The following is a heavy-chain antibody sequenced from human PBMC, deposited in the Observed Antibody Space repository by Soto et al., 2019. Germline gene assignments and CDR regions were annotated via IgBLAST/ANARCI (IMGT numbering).Heavy chain of an antibody. V-gene: IGHV5-10-1*01. Sequence: GESMKISKKVTGYYYHDYCFTRVRQKPGKGLESMGRIDPDDSYTYYSPSFQGHVTISADKSINTAYLQWRSLKASDTTMYYCATSLVVGELSWGQGTLVTVSS. CDR3: ATSLVVGELS. CDR1: GYYYHDYC. CDR2: IDPDDSYT. J-gene: IGHJ5*02. D-gene: IGHD1-26*01.